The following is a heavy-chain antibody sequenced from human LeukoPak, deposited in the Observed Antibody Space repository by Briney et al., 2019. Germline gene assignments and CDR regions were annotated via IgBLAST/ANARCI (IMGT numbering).Heavy chain of an antibody. V-gene: IGHV3-23*01. J-gene: IGHJ6*03. CDR2: VSASGHYS. Sequence: GGSLRLSCEGSGFTFSNSAMGWVRQAPGKGLEWVSGVSASGHYSYYADSAKGRFTISRDNSKNTLYLQMNSLRAEDTALYYCAKDGSWGDYYFYFYIDVWGKGTTVTVSS. D-gene: IGHD3-16*01. CDR1: GFTFSNSA. CDR3: AKDGSWGDYYFYFYIDV.